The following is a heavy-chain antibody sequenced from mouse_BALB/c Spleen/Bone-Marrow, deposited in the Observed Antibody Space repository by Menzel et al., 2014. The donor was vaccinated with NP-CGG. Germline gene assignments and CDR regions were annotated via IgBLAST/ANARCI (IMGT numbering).Heavy chain of an antibody. J-gene: IGHJ4*01. Sequence: EVMLVESGGGLVQPGGSLSLSCTTSGFTFTDYYMSWVRQPPGKALEWLAFIRNKAYGYTTEYSASVRGRFTISRDNSQSILYLQMNTLRAEDSATYYCARFPMDYWGQGTSVTVSS. CDR2: IRNKAYGYTT. V-gene: IGHV7-3*02. CDR1: GFTFTDYY. CDR3: ARFPMDY.